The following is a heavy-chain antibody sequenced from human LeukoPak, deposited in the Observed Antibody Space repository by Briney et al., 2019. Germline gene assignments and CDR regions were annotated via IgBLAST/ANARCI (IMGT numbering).Heavy chain of an antibody. CDR2: ISGSGSGGST. V-gene: IGHV3-23*01. CDR1: GFAFSSSA. J-gene: IGHJ4*02. CDR3: AKSGYNRFDY. Sequence: VWSLRLSCAASGFAFSSSAMSWVRQAPGKGLECVSSISGSGSGGSTYYADSVKCRFTISRDNSNNTLYLQMNSLRVDDTAVYYCAKSGYNRFDYWGQGTLVTVSS. D-gene: IGHD5-18*01.